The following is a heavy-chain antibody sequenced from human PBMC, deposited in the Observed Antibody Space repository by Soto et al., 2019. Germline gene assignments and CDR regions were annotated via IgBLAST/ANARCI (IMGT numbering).Heavy chain of an antibody. CDR3: ARARVDFDSGTYGGGYYYLDT. D-gene: IGHD3-10*01. Sequence: SETLSLTCTVSGGSISSYYWSWIRQPPGKGLEWIGYIYYSGSTNYNPSLKSRVTISVDTSKNQFSLKLSSVTAADTAVYYCARARVDFDSGTYGGGYYYLDTWGPGTLVTVSS. V-gene: IGHV4-59*08. CDR2: IYYSGST. CDR1: GGSISSYY. J-gene: IGHJ4*02.